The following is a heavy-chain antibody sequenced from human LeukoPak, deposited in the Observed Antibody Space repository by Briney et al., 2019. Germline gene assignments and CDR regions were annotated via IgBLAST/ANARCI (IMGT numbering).Heavy chain of an antibody. J-gene: IGHJ4*02. Sequence: ASVKVSCKASGYTFTSYGISWVRQAPGQGLEWMGWISGYYGNTDSAQNLQGRVTMTRDTSTSTAYMELRSLTSDGTAVYYCARRGPVGGGWGFDYWGQGTLVTVSS. CDR2: ISGYYGNT. CDR1: GYTFTSYG. CDR3: ARRGPVGGGWGFDY. V-gene: IGHV1-18*01. D-gene: IGHD6-19*01.